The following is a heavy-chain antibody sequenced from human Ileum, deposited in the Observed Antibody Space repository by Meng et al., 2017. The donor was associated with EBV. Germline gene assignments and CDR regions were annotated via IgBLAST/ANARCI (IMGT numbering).Heavy chain of an antibody. CDR3: ARHHHSPTFDY. V-gene: IGHV4-39*01. CDR1: GGSISSSSYY. CDR2: VVYSRTT. D-gene: IGHD1-14*01. Sequence: QPQLQELGPGLVKPSETLSPTCTVSGGSISSSSYYWAWIRQPPGEGLEWIGSVVYSRTTYYTSSLKSRVSISVDTSKNQFSLKLSSVTAADTAVYYCARHHHSPTFDYWGQGTLVTVSS. J-gene: IGHJ4*02.